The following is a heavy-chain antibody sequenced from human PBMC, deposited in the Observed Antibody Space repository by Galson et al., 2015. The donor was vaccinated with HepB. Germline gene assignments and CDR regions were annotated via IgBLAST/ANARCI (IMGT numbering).Heavy chain of an antibody. CDR3: AKRRYFDLKIHNWFDP. CDR1: GYNFANDW. J-gene: IGHJ5*02. Sequence: QSGAEVKKPGESLKISCKGSGYNFANDWIGWVRQVPGKGLEWMAIIHPSDSNTLYSPSVQGQVTISADKSISTVYLQWSSLKASDTAMYYCAKRRYFDLKIHNWFDPWGHGTLVTVSS. D-gene: IGHD3-9*01. CDR2: IHPSDSNT. V-gene: IGHV5-51*03.